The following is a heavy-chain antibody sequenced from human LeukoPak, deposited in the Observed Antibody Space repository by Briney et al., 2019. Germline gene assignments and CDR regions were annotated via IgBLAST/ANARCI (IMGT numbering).Heavy chain of an antibody. J-gene: IGHJ6*03. CDR2: ISSSGSTI. D-gene: IGHD3-10*01. Sequence: GGSLRLSCAASGFTFSSYEMNWVRQAAGKGLEWVSYISSSGSTIYYAVSVKGRFTISRDHAKNSLYLQMNSLRAEDTAVYYCARGRPYYGSGYMDVWGKGTTVTISS. CDR1: GFTFSSYE. V-gene: IGHV3-48*03. CDR3: ARGRPYYGSGYMDV.